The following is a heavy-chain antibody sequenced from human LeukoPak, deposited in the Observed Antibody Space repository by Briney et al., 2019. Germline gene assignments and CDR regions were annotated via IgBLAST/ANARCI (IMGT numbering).Heavy chain of an antibody. CDR3: ARDAPAGEKPEYFFDY. V-gene: IGHV3-21*05. J-gene: IGHJ4*02. CDR2: IGRGVT. CDR1: GLTFSSYS. Sequence: PGGSLRLSCAASGLTFSSYSMNWVRQAPGKGLEWVSHIGRGVTYADSVKGRFTISRDNTKNSVYLQMDSLRAEDTAVYYCARDAPAGEKPEYFFDYWGQGTLVTVSS.